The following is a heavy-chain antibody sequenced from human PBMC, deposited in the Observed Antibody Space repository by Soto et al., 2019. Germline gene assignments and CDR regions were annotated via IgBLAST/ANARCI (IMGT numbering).Heavy chain of an antibody. J-gene: IGHJ6*02. Sequence: QVQLQESGPGLVKPSQTLSLTCTVSGGSIGSGAYYWSWIRQHPGKGLEWIGYIYNSGSTYYNPSLKSRVTISVDTSKNQFSLKLSSVTAADTAVYYCARGADYGSGSYRPYGMDVWGQGTTVTVSS. D-gene: IGHD3-10*01. CDR1: GGSIGSGAYY. V-gene: IGHV4-31*03. CDR3: ARGADYGSGSYRPYGMDV. CDR2: IYNSGST.